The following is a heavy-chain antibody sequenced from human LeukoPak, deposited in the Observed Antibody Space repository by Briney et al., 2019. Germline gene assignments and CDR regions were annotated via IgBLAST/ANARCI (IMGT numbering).Heavy chain of an antibody. D-gene: IGHD1-26*01. J-gene: IGHJ4*02. CDR1: GGSFNSYA. CDR3: AGSGNNTNFYPDLDY. CDR2: LIPIFGTS. Sequence: SVKVSCKTFGGSFNSYAITWLRQAPGQGLEWMGRLIPIFGTSNYAQKFQGRLTISADKFTTTEYMELSGLRSEDTAVYYCAGSGNNTNFYPDLDYWGQGTLITVSS. V-gene: IGHV1-69*06.